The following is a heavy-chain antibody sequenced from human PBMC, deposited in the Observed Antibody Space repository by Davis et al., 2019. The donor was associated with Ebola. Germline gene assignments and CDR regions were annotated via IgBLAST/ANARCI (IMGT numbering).Heavy chain of an antibody. D-gene: IGHD1-20*01. CDR1: GGTFSSYA. J-gene: IGHJ6*03. V-gene: IGHV1-2*02. CDR3: ARARPMVNWNYYYYYYMDV. CDR2: INPNSGGT. Sequence: ASVKVSCKASGGTFSSYAISWVRQAPGQGLEWMGWINPNSGGTNYAQKFQGRVTMTRDTSISTAYMELRSLRSDDTAVYYCARARPMVNWNYYYYYYMDVWGKGTTVTVSS.